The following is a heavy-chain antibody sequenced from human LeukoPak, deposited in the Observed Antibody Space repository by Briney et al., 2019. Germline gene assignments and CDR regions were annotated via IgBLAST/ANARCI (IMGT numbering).Heavy chain of an antibody. J-gene: IGHJ6*02. D-gene: IGHD3-9*01. Sequence: SETLSLTCTVSGGSISSYYWSWIRQPPGKGLEWIGYIYYSGSTNYNPSLKSRVTISVDTSKNQFSLKLSSVTAADTAVYYCARVGGDILTGYYYGMDVWGQGTTVTVSS. V-gene: IGHV4-59*01. CDR1: GGSISSYY. CDR3: ARVGGDILTGYYYGMDV. CDR2: IYYSGST.